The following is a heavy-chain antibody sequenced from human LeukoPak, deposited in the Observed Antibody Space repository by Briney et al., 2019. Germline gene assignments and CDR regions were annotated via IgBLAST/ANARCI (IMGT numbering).Heavy chain of an antibody. Sequence: ASVKVSCKASGYTFTGYYMHWVRQAPGQGPEWMGWINPNSGGTNYAQKFQGRVTMTRDTSISTAYMELSRLRSDDTAVYYCARVGGYSYGIAYFDYWGQGTLVTVSS. CDR1: GYTFTGYY. CDR2: INPNSGGT. J-gene: IGHJ4*02. D-gene: IGHD5-18*01. V-gene: IGHV1-2*02. CDR3: ARVGGYSYGIAYFDY.